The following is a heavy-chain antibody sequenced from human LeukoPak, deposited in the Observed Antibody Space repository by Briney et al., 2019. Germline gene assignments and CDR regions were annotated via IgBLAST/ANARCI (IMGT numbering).Heavy chain of an antibody. Sequence: GGSLRLSCAASGFTFSSYWMSWVRQAPGKGLEWVANIKQDGSEKYYVDSVKGRFTISRDNAKNSLYLQMNSLRAEDTAVYYCARDRAVVVVPAAIGYWGQGTLVTVPS. CDR2: IKQDGSEK. V-gene: IGHV3-7*05. J-gene: IGHJ4*02. CDR3: ARDRAVVVVPAAIGY. D-gene: IGHD2-2*01. CDR1: GFTFSSYW.